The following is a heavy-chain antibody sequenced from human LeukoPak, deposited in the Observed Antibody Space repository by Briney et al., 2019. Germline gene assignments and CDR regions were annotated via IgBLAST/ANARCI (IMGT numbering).Heavy chain of an antibody. V-gene: IGHV4-61*02. CDR1: GGSISSGSYY. CDR2: IYTSGST. D-gene: IGHD3-10*01. CDR3: AKDYYSIREVSV. J-gene: IGHJ4*02. Sequence: PSETLSLTCTVSGGSISSGSYYWSWIRQPAGKGLEWIGRIYTSGSTNYNPSLKSRVTISVDTSKNQFSLKLSSVTAADTAVYYCAKDYYSIREVSVWGQGTLVTVSS.